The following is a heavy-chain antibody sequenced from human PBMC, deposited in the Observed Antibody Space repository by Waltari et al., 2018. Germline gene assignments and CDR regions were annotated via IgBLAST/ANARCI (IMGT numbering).Heavy chain of an antibody. CDR2: FYYPERY. D-gene: IGHD3-22*01. CDR3: VRDYYDSGGYY. J-gene: IGHJ4*02. CDR1: GGSISSSSYY. Sequence: QLQLQESGPGLVKPSETLSLTCTVSGGSISSSSYYWGWIRQPPGKGLEWIASFYYPERYYYNPSLKSRLTISVDASKNQFSLKLSSVTAADTATYYCVRDYYDSGGYYWGQGTLVTVSS. V-gene: IGHV4-39*02.